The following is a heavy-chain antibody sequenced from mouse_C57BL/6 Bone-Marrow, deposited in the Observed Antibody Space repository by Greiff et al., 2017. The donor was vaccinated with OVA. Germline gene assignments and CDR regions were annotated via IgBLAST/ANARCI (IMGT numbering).Heavy chain of an antibody. Sequence: QLQQPGAELVRPGTSVKLSCKASGYTFTNYLMHWVKQRPGQGLEWIGVIAPSDSYINYNQKFKGRATLTVDTSSSTAYMHLSSLTSEDSAVYYCAHYGSRLYLHYWGQGTSLTVSS. CDR3: AHYGSRLYLHY. D-gene: IGHD1-1*01. J-gene: IGHJ2*02. CDR2: IAPSDSYI. V-gene: IGHV1-59*01. CDR1: GYTFTNYL.